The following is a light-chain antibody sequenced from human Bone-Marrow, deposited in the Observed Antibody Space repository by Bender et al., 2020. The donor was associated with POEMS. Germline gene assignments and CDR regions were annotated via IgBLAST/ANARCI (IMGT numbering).Light chain of an antibody. J-gene: IGLJ1*01. V-gene: IGLV2-8*01. CDR2: EVT. CDR3: ASFGGSNV. CDR1: SSDVGGYNY. Sequence: QSALTQPASVSGSPGQSITISCTGTSSDVGGYNYVSWYQQHPGKAPKLMISEVTKRPSGVPDCFSGSKSGNTAFLTVSGLQAEDEADYYCASFGGSNVFGTGTKVTVL.